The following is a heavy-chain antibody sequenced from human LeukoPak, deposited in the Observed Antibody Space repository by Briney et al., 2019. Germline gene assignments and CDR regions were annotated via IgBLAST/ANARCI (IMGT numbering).Heavy chain of an antibody. CDR3: AKEYSDRPDFFDY. V-gene: IGHV3-66*01. J-gene: IGHJ4*02. D-gene: IGHD6-13*01. CDR1: GFTVSWNY. Sequence: GGSLRLSCAASGFTVSWNYMNWVRQAPGKGLEWVAVIYRGGDTYHADSVKGRFAISRDNSKNTLYLQMNSLRVEDTAVYYCAKEYSDRPDFFDYWGQGTLVTVSS. CDR2: IYRGGDT.